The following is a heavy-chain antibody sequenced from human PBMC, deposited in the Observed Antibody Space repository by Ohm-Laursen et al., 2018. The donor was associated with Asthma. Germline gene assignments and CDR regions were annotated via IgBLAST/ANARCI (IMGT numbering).Heavy chain of an antibody. CDR1: GFTLSTYG. CDR2: IWYDGSNA. D-gene: IGHD3-3*01. CDR3: AREGDASGYMDH. J-gene: IGHJ4*02. Sequence: SLRLSCAAAGFTLSTYGMHWVRRAPGKGLEWVAIIWYDGSNAYYGDAVKGRFTVSRDTSKSTVYLQMNRVRVEDTGVYHCAREGDASGYMDHWGQGTPVTVSS. V-gene: IGHV3-33*01.